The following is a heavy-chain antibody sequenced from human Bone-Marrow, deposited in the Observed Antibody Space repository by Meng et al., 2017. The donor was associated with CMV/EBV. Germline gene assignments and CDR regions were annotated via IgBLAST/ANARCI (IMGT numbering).Heavy chain of an antibody. J-gene: IGHJ4*02. CDR1: GFTFSGSA. CDR3: AKDLAMATMGY. Sequence: LSLTCAASGFTFSGSAMHWVRQASGKGLEWVGRIRSKANSYATAYAASVKGRFTISRDDSKNTAYLQMNSLRAEDTAVYYCAKDLAMATMGYWGQGTLVTVSS. CDR2: IRSKANSYAT. D-gene: IGHD5-24*01. V-gene: IGHV3-73*01.